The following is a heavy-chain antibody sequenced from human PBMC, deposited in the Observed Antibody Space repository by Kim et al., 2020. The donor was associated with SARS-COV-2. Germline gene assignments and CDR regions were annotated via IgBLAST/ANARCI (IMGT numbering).Heavy chain of an antibody. CDR3: ARAYDYVWGSYSWFDP. V-gene: IGHV1-69*13. J-gene: IGHJ5*02. Sequence: SVKVSCKASGGTFSSYAISWVRQAPGQGLEWMGGIIPIFGTANYAQKFQGRVTITADESTSTAYMELSSLRSEDTAVYYCARAYDYVWGSYSWFDPWGHGTLVTVSS. CDR1: GGTFSSYA. CDR2: IIPIFGTA. D-gene: IGHD3-16*01.